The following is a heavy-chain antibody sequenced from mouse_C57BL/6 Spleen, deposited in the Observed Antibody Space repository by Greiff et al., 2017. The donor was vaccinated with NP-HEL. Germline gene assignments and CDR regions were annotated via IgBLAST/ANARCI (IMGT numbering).Heavy chain of an antibody. CDR2: IDPETGGT. CDR3: QFIEAY. CDR1: GYTFTDYE. D-gene: IGHD1-1*01. Sequence: VQLQESGAELVRPGASVTLSCKASGYTFTDYEMHWVKQTPVHGLEWIGAIDPETGGTAYNQKFKGKAILTADKSSSTAYMELRSLTSEDSAVYYCQFIEAYWGQGTLVTVSA. J-gene: IGHJ3*01. V-gene: IGHV1-15*01.